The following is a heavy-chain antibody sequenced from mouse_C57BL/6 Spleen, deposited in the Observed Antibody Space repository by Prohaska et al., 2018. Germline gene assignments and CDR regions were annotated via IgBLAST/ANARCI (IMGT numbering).Heavy chain of an antibody. CDR3: ARSRLYDGGFAY. V-gene: IGHV1-82*01. J-gene: IGHJ3*01. CDR2: IVPGDGDT. D-gene: IGHD2-3*01. Sequence: QVQLQQSGPELVKPGASVTISCKASGYAFSSSWMNWVKQRPGKGLELIGQIVPGDGDTKYNGKFKGKATLTADISASTGYMQLSSVTSEDSAVYFCARSRLYDGGFAYWGQGTLVTVSA. CDR1: GYAFSSSW.